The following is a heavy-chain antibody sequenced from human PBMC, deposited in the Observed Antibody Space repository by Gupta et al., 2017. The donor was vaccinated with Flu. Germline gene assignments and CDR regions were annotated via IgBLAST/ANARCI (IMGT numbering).Heavy chain of an antibody. CDR1: GYTFTGYY. CDR2: INPNSGGT. V-gene: IGHV1-2*06. CDR3: AREFVDSSGYYYPVDY. J-gene: IGHJ4*02. D-gene: IGHD3-22*01. Sequence: QVQLVQSGAEVKKPGASVKVSYKASGYTFTGYYMHWVRQAPGQGLEWMGRINPNSGGTNYAQKFQGRVTMTRDTSISTAYMELSRLRSDDTAVYYCAREFVDSSGYYYPVDYWGQGTLVTVSS.